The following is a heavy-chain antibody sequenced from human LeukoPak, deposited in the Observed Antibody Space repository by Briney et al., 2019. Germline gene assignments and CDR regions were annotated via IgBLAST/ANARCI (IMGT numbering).Heavy chain of an antibody. D-gene: IGHD4-17*01. V-gene: IGHV4-59*01. CDR2: IYYSGST. CDR1: RGSTSSYY. CDR3: ARDLSTVTAGNWFDP. Sequence: SETLSLSCTASRGSTSSYYRSWIRQPTGNRHEWPGYIYYSGSTNYNPSLKSRVTISVDTSRNQFSLKLSSVTAADTAVYYCARDLSTVTAGNWFDPWGQGTLVTVSS. J-gene: IGHJ5*02.